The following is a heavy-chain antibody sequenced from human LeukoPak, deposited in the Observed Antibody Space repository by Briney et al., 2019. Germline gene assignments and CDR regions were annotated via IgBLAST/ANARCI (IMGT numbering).Heavy chain of an antibody. V-gene: IGHV3-30*03. D-gene: IGHD2-8*02. CDR2: ISYDGSNT. Sequence: PGGSLRLSCTASGFTFSGYGMHWVRQAPGMGLEWVAIISYDGSNTFYGDSVKGRFTISRDNSKKTLYLQMNSLRTEDTAVYYCARDQTAVTGVWGTIDYWGQGTLVTVSS. CDR3: ARDQTAVTGVWGTIDY. J-gene: IGHJ4*02. CDR1: GFTFSGYG.